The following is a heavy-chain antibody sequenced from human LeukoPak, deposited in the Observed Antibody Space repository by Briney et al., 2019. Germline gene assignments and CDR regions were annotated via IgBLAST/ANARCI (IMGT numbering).Heavy chain of an antibody. J-gene: IGHJ5*02. CDR1: GYTFTSYG. CDR3: ARDGITMVRGVINNWFDP. Sequence: RRASVNVSCKASGYTFTSYGMSWVRQAPGQGLEWVGWISAYNGNTNYAQKLQGRVTMTTDTSTSTAYMEPRRLRSDDTAVYYCARDGITMVRGVINNWFDPWGRGKLVTVSS. D-gene: IGHD3-10*01. CDR2: ISAYNGNT. V-gene: IGHV1-18*04.